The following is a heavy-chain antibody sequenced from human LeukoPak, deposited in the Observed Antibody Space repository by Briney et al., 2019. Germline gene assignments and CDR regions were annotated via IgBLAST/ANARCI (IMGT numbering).Heavy chain of an antibody. CDR2: IYYSGSA. CDR3: ARDLRGYGAFDI. Sequence: SETLSLTCTVSGGSISSYYWSWIRQPPGKGLEWIGYIYYSGSAYYNPSLKSRVTISIDTSKNQFSLKLTSVTAADTAVYYCARDLRGYGAFDIWGQGTMVTVSS. D-gene: IGHD5-12*01. J-gene: IGHJ3*02. V-gene: IGHV4-59*12. CDR1: GGSISSYY.